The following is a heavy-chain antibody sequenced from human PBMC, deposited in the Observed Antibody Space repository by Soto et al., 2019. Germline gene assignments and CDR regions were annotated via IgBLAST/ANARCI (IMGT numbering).Heavy chain of an antibody. CDR1: GGSISSSNW. V-gene: IGHV4-4*02. J-gene: IGHJ4*02. CDR3: ARGRRYDILTGYKPSTGYYFDY. Sequence: SETLSLTCAVSGGSISSSNWWSWVRQPPGKGLEWIGEIYHSGSTNYNPSLKSRVTISVDKSKNQFSLKLSSVTAADTAVYYCARGRRYDILTGYKPSTGYYFDYWGQGTLVTVS. CDR2: IYHSGST. D-gene: IGHD3-9*01.